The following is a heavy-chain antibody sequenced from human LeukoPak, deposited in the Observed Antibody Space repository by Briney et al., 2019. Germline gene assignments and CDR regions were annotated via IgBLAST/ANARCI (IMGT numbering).Heavy chain of an antibody. V-gene: IGHV4-59*02. CDR2: IYHTGST. Sequence: SETLSLTCTISGGSVSDYYWSWIWQSPGKGLEWIGYIYHTGSTSYSPSLKSRVTISADTSQNQFSLKLISVTVADTAIYYCARGQGATVPQVGKNWFDPWGQGTRVTVSS. CDR3: ARGQGATVPQVGKNWFDP. D-gene: IGHD1-26*01. CDR1: GGSVSDYY. J-gene: IGHJ5*02.